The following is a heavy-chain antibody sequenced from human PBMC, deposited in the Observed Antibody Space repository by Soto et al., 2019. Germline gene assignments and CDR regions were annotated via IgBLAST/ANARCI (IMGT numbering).Heavy chain of an antibody. V-gene: IGHV3-30*18. CDR1: KFTFSSYA. J-gene: IGHJ4*02. CDR3: AKDSLRLGIDY. CDR2: ISDDGSSE. Sequence: GGSLRLSCAASKFTFSSYAMHWVRQAPGKGLEWVAVISDDGSSEYYADSVRGRFTISRDNSKNTLYLQMNSLRAEDTAVYYCAKDSLRLGIDYWGQGTLVTVSS. D-gene: IGHD4-17*01.